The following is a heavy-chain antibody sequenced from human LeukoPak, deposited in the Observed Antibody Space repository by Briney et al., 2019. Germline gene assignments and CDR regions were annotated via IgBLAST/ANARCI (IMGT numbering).Heavy chain of an antibody. CDR1: GFTFSSYS. CDR2: ISSSSSTI. Sequence: GGSLRLSCAACGFTFSSYSMNWVRQAPGKGLEWVSYISSSSSTIYYADSVKGRFTISRDNAKNSLYLQMNSLRAEDTAVYYCPRAVVPAAIGLGYFDYWGQGTLVTVSS. D-gene: IGHD2-2*01. V-gene: IGHV3-48*04. J-gene: IGHJ4*02. CDR3: PRAVVPAAIGLGYFDY.